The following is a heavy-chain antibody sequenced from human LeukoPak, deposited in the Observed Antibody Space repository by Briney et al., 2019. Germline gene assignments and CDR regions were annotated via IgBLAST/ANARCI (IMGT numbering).Heavy chain of an antibody. CDR1: GFTFSSYG. Sequence: GGSLRLSCAASGFTFSSYGMHWVRQAPGKGLEWVAVISYDGSNKYYADSVKGRFTISRDNSKNTLYLQMNSLRAEDTAVYYCARVGSYMEVTHIDYWGQGTLVTVSS. J-gene: IGHJ4*02. V-gene: IGHV3-30*03. D-gene: IGHD1-26*01. CDR3: ARVGSYMEVTHIDY. CDR2: ISYDGSNK.